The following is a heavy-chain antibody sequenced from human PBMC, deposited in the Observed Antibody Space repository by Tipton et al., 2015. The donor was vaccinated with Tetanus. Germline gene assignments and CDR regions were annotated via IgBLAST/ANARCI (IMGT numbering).Heavy chain of an antibody. CDR3: SRDPHVDVVVAEPDDAFDI. CDR2: IRSKAYGETT. V-gene: IGHV3-49*03. D-gene: IGHD2-15*01. CDR1: GFTFADYA. Sequence: SLRLSCAASGFTFADYAMSWFRQAPGKGLEWVGFIRSKAYGETTEYAASVKGRFTMSRDDSKNIAYLQMNTLKTEDTAVYYCSRDPHVDVVVAEPDDAFDIWGQGTMVTVSS. J-gene: IGHJ3*02.